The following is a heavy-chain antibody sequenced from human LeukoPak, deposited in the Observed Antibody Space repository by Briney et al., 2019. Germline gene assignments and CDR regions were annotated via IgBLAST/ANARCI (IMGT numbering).Heavy chain of an antibody. D-gene: IGHD3-22*01. V-gene: IGHV1-18*01. CDR3: ARDRAMRSYYDTRDAFDI. Sequence: ASVKVSCKASGYTFTIYGISWVRQAPGQGLEWMGWISAYNGNTNYAQKLQGRVTMTTDTSTSTAYMELRSLRSDDTAVYYCARDRAMRSYYDTRDAFDIWGQGTMVTVSS. J-gene: IGHJ3*02. CDR1: GYTFTIYG. CDR2: ISAYNGNT.